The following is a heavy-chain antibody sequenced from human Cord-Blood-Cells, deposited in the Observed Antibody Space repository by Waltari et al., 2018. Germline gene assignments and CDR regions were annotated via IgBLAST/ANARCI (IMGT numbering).Heavy chain of an antibody. D-gene: IGHD3-10*01. V-gene: IGHV1-69*01. CDR1: GGTFRSYA. CDR3: AVGFGEWYFDL. J-gene: IGHJ2*01. Sequence: QVQLVQSGAEVKKPGSSVKVSCKASGGTFRSYAIIRRRQAPGQGLVWMGGIIPIFGTANYAQKFQGRVTITADESTSTAYMELSSLRSEDTAVYYCAVGFGEWYFDLWGRGTLVTVSS. CDR2: IIPIFGTA.